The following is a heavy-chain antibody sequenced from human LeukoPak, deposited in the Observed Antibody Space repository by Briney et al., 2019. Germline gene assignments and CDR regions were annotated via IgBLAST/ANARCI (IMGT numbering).Heavy chain of an antibody. J-gene: IGHJ4*02. CDR3: ARESRVGATPKY. Sequence: SGGSLRLSCAASGXTFXSXXXHXVXXAPXXXXXWXSRIXSDGSSTSFXDSVKGRFTISRDNAKNTLYLQMNSLRAEDTAVYYXARESRVGATPKYWGQGTLVTVSS. D-gene: IGHD1-26*01. V-gene: IGHV3-74*01. CDR1: GXTFXSXX. CDR2: IXSDGSST.